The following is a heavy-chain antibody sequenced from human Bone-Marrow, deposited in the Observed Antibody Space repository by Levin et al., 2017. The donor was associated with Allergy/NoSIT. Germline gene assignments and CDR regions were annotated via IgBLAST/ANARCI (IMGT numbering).Heavy chain of an antibody. Sequence: ASVKVSCKASGYTFTGYYMHWVRQAPGQGLEWMGWINPNSGGTNYAQKFQGWVTMTRDTSISTAYMELSRLRSDDTAVYYCARSEYSSSSAYYYYGMDVWGQGTTVTVSS. CDR2: INPNSGGT. J-gene: IGHJ6*02. V-gene: IGHV1-2*04. CDR1: GYTFTGYY. CDR3: ARSEYSSSSAYYYYGMDV. D-gene: IGHD6-6*01.